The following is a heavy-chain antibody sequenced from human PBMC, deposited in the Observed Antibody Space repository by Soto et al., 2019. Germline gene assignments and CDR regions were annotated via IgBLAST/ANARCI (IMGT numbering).Heavy chain of an antibody. CDR1: GFTVSSNY. CDR2: IYSGGST. CDR3: ARVGWIQRCDGMDV. D-gene: IGHD5-18*01. Sequence: EVQLVETGGGLIQPGGSLRLSCAASGFTVSSNYMSWVRQAPGKGLEWVSVIYSGGSTYYADSVKGRFTISRDNSKNTLYLQMNSLRAEDTAVYYCARVGWIQRCDGMDVWGQGTTVTVSS. V-gene: IGHV3-53*02. J-gene: IGHJ6*02.